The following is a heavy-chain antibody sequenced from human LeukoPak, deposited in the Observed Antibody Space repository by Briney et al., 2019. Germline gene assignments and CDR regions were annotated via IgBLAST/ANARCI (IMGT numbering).Heavy chain of an antibody. J-gene: IGHJ3*02. CDR3: ARDSARGYSYGYNAFDI. CDR1: VYNFRNYG. CDR2: ITAGNGNT. V-gene: IGHV1-18*01. Sequence: GASVTVSFKSSVYNFRNYGIGWVRQAPRQGLEWMGWITAGNGNTNYAQKVQGRVTMTTDTSTSTAYMELRSLRSDDTAVYFCARDSARGYSYGYNAFDIWGQGTMVTVSS. D-gene: IGHD5-18*01.